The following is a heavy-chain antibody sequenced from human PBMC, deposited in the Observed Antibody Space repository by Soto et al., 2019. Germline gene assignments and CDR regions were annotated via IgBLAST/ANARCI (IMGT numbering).Heavy chain of an antibody. V-gene: IGHV1-69*02. D-gene: IGHD2-2*01. CDR3: ARGGCSSTSCKYYYYYYYMDV. Sequence: QVQLVQSGAEVKKPGSSVKVSCKASGGTFSSYTISWVRQAPGQGLEWMGRIIPILGIANYAQKFQGRVTITADKSTSKAYMELSSLRSEDTAVYYCARGGCSSTSCKYYYYYYYMDVWGKGTTVTVSS. J-gene: IGHJ6*03. CDR2: IIPILGIA. CDR1: GGTFSSYT.